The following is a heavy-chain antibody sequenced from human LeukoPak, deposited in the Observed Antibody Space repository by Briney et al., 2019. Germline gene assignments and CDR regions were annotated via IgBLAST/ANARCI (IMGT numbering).Heavy chain of an antibody. CDR3: ARAEFWSGYFLSAYYYYGIDV. D-gene: IGHD3-3*01. V-gene: IGHV3-48*01. Sequence: GSLRLSCAASGFTFSSYSMNWVRQAPGKGLEWVSYISSSSTIYYADSVKGRFTISRDNAKNSLYLQMNSLRAEDTAVYYCARAEFWSGYFLSAYYYYGIDVWGQGTTVTVSS. CDR1: GFTFSSYS. J-gene: IGHJ6*02. CDR2: ISSSSTI.